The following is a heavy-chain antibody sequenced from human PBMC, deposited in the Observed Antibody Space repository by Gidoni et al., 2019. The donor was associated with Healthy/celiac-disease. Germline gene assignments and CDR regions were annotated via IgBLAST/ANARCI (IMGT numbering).Heavy chain of an antibody. V-gene: IGHV4-61*02. Sequence: QVQLQESGPGLVQPSQTLSLTCTVSGGSISSGRSYWSWIRQPAGKGLEWIGRIYTSGSTNYNPSLKSRVTISVDTSKNQFSLRLSSVTAADTAVYYCARDQRWSVAGSFIYWYFDLWGRGTLVTVSS. CDR1: GGSISSGRSY. D-gene: IGHD3-10*01. CDR2: IYTSGST. CDR3: ARDQRWSVAGSFIYWYFDL. J-gene: IGHJ2*01.